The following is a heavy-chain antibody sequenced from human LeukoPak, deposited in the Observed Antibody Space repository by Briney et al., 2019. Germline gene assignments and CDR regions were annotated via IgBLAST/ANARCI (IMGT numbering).Heavy chain of an antibody. D-gene: IGHD6-19*01. J-gene: IGHJ4*02. CDR1: GGSISSYY. CDR3: ARDNQTSGWGPHYFTY. V-gene: IGHV4-4*07. CDR2: IYTSGST. Sequence: PSETLSLTCTVSGGSISSYYWSWIRQPAGKGLEWIGRIYTSGSTNYNPSLKSRVTMSVDTSKNQFSLKLSSVTAADTAVYFCARDNQTSGWGPHYFTYWGQGILVTVSS.